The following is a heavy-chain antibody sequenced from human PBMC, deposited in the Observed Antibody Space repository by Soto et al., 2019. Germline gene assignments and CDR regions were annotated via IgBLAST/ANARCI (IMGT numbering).Heavy chain of an antibody. CDR2: VYFTGTT. D-gene: IGHD2-15*01. Sequence: SETLSVTCTVSGGSVSNGMYYWSWIRQPPGKGLEWIGYVYFTGTTIYNPSLKSRVTISVDTSKNHFSLKLTSVTAADTAVYYCARVTIADDAFDIWGQGTMVTVSS. V-gene: IGHV4-61*03. CDR1: GGSVSNGMYY. CDR3: ARVTIADDAFDI. J-gene: IGHJ3*02.